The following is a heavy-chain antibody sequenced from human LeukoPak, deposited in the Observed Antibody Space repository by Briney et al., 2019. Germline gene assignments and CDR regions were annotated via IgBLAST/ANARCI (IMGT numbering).Heavy chain of an antibody. CDR2: ISATGGST. CDR3: ARDIVVVVAATYGMDV. D-gene: IGHD2-15*01. J-gene: IGHJ6*02. Sequence: PGGSLRLSCAASGFTFSNYAMSWVRQAPGKGLQWVSGISATGGSTYYADSVRGRFTVSRDRSKSSLYLQMNSLRAEDTAVYYCARDIVVVVAATYGMDVWGQGTTVTVSS. CDR1: GFTFSNYA. V-gene: IGHV3-23*01.